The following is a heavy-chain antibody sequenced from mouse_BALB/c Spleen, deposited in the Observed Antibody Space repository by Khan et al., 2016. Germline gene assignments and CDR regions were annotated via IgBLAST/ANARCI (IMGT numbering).Heavy chain of an antibody. J-gene: IGHJ3*01. CDR1: GYTFTDYW. Sequence: QVQLQQPGAELVMPGASVKMSCKASGYTFTDYWMHWVKQRPGQGLEWIGAIDTSDSYTSYNQKFKGKATLTVDESSSTAYMQLSSLTSEDSAVYSCARGYYGSSSAWFAYWGQGTLVTVSA. CDR3: ARGYYGSSSAWFAY. D-gene: IGHD1-1*01. V-gene: IGHV1-69*01. CDR2: IDTSDSYT.